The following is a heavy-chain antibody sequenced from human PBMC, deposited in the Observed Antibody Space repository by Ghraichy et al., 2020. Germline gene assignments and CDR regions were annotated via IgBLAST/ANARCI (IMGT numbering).Heavy chain of an antibody. V-gene: IGHV4-39*01. CDR1: GGSISSSSYY. D-gene: IGHD2-2*01. CDR2: IYYSGST. CDR3: ARPVPAAMVSDAFDI. Sequence: SETLSLTCTVSGGSISSSSYYWGWIRQPPGKGLEWIGSIYYSGSTYYNPSLKSRVTISVDTSKNQFFLKLSSVTAADTAVYYCARPVPAAMVSDAFDIWGQGTMVTVSS. J-gene: IGHJ3*02.